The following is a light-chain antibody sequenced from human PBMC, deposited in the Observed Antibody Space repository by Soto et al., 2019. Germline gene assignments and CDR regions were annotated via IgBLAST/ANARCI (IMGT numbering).Light chain of an antibody. Sequence: DIQMTQSPSSLSASVGDRVTITCRAKESVSSYVNWYQQKPGKAPKLLIYAASSLQSGVPARFSGSGSVSDFTLTISGLQPEDFATYYCQQSYSKWTFGQGTKVEIK. J-gene: IGKJ1*01. CDR1: ESVSSY. V-gene: IGKV1-39*01. CDR3: QQSYSKWT. CDR2: AAS.